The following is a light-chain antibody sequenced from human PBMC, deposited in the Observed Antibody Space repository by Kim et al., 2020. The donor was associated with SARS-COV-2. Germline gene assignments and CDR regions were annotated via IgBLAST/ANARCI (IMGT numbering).Light chain of an antibody. Sequence: SPAEGDRPSRRCRQSQSSSSLVGYEQQHAEAARLLINDAASRGTGIPDRVSGSGAGTEYTLTISRLRPEDYAVNYCQQYGSTPGTFGQGTKVEIK. CDR1: QSQSSSS. CDR3: QQYGSTPGT. J-gene: IGKJ1*01. CDR2: DAA. V-gene: IGKV3-20*01.